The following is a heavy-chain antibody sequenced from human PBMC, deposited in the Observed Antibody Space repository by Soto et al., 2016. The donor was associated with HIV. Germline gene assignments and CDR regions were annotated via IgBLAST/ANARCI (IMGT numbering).Heavy chain of an antibody. CDR3: STGVIEFGEFEYLFNH. J-gene: IGHJ4*01. D-gene: IGHD3-10*01. V-gene: IGHV1-24*01. Sequence: QVQLVQSGAEVKKPGASVTVSCKVSGYILTELSMHWVRQGPGTSLEWMGGFDPQNGGTIYAQKFQGRVTIRDDISTNTAYMDLSGLGSEDTAVYYCSTGVIEFGEFEYLFNHWGPERWSPSPQ. CDR1: GYILTELS. CDR2: FDPQNGGT.